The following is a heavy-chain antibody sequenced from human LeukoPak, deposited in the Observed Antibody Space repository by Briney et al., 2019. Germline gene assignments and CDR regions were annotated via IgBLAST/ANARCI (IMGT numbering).Heavy chain of an antibody. CDR3: ARANPLYCSSTTCLFDY. CDR1: GYTFTGYY. Sequence: GASVKVSCKASGYTFTGYYMHWVRQAPGQGFEWMGWINPNSGDTNYAQKFQGRVTMTRDTSISTAHMQLSRPQADPTAVYYCARANPLYCSSTTCLFDYWGQGTLVTVSS. D-gene: IGHD2-2*01. V-gene: IGHV1-2*02. CDR2: INPNSGDT. J-gene: IGHJ4*02.